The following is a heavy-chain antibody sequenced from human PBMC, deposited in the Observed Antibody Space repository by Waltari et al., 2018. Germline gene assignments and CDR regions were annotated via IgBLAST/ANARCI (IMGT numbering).Heavy chain of an antibody. Sequence: EVQLVESGGGLVKPGGSLRLSCAASGFTFSSYSMNWVRQATGKGLEWVSSISSSSSYIYYADSVKGRFTISRDNAKNSLYLQMNSLRAEDTAVYYCAREGIYCSGGSCYSDWYFDLWGRGTLVTVSS. J-gene: IGHJ2*01. V-gene: IGHV3-21*01. D-gene: IGHD2-15*01. CDR2: ISSSSSYI. CDR3: AREGIYCSGGSCYSDWYFDL. CDR1: GFTFSSYS.